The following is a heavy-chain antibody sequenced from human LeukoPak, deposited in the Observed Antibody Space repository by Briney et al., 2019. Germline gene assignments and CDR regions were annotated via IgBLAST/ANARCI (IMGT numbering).Heavy chain of an antibody. CDR1: GFTFSSYA. CDR3: ARDDGSYYDSRGVDY. D-gene: IGHD3-22*01. V-gene: IGHV3-21*01. Sequence: KTGGSLRLSCAASGFTFSSYAMSWVRQAPGKGLEWVSSISTSSSYIYYADSVKGRFTISRDNARNSVYLQMNSLRADDTAVYYCARDDGSYYDSRGVDYWGQGTLVTVSS. CDR2: ISTSSSYI. J-gene: IGHJ4*02.